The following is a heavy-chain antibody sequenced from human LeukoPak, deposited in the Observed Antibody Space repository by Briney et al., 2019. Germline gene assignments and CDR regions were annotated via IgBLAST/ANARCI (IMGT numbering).Heavy chain of an antibody. V-gene: IGHV4-34*01. CDR1: GGSFRGYY. D-gene: IGHD3-9*01. J-gene: IGHJ4*02. Sequence: PSETLSLTCAVYGGSFRGYYWSWIRQPPGKGLEWIGEINHRGSTKYNPSLKSRVTISVDTSKNQFSLNLRSATAADTAVYYCARGDTLTGYSYWGQGTLVTVSS. CDR2: INHRGST. CDR3: ARGDTLTGYSY.